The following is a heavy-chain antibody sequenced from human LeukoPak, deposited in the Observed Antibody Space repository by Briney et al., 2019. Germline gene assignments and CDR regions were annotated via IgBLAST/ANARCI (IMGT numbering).Heavy chain of an antibody. D-gene: IGHD1-26*01. Sequence: GGSLRLSCAASGFTFSSYGMHWVRQAPGKGLEWVAVISYDGSNKYYADSVKGRFTISRDNSKNTLYLQMNSLRAEDTAVYYCAKSGSYWGYFDYWGQGTLVTVSS. CDR3: AKSGSYWGYFDY. V-gene: IGHV3-30*18. CDR1: GFTFSSYG. CDR2: ISYDGSNK. J-gene: IGHJ4*02.